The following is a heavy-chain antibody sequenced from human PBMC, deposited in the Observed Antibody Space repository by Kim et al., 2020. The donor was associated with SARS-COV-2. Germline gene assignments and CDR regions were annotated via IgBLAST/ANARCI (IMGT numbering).Heavy chain of an antibody. CDR1: GAPISSNSYY. Sequence: SETLSLTCTVSGAPISSNSYYWGWIRQPPGKGLEWIGSIYYSGATYYKPSLKSRVTISVDTSNSQFSLKLSSVTATDTAVYYCGRHDLVRGPVVESKDFWGQGTLVTVSS. D-gene: IGHD3-10*01. CDR2: IYYSGAT. J-gene: IGHJ4*02. CDR3: GRHDLVRGPVVESKDF. V-gene: IGHV4-39*01.